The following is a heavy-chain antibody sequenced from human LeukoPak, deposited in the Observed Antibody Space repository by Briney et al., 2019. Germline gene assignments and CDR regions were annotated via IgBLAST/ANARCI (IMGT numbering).Heavy chain of an antibody. Sequence: PSETLSLTCTVSGGSISSYYWSWIRQPPGKGLEWMGYIHYSGSTKYNPSLKSRVTISVDTSKNQFSLKPSSVTAADTAVYYCARGAGWYAYWGQGTLVTVSS. CDR3: ARGAGWYAY. CDR1: GGSISSYY. J-gene: IGHJ4*02. V-gene: IGHV4-59*01. D-gene: IGHD6-19*01. CDR2: IHYSGST.